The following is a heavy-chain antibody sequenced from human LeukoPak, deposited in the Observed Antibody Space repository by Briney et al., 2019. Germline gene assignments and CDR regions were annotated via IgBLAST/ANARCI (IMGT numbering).Heavy chain of an antibody. J-gene: IGHJ5*02. V-gene: IGHV4-61*02. Sequence: SETLSLTCTVSGGSISSGSYYWSWIRQPAGKGLEWIGRIYTSGSTNYNPSLKSRVTISVDTSKNQFSLKLSSVTAADTAVYYCARDREYSSPGALDPWGQGTLVTVSS. CDR3: ARDREYSSPGALDP. CDR2: IYTSGST. D-gene: IGHD6-6*01. CDR1: GGSISSGSYY.